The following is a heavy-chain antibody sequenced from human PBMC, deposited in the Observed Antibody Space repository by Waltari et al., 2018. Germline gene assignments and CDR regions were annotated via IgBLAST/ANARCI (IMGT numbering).Heavy chain of an antibody. J-gene: IGHJ4*02. CDR2: ISGSGGST. D-gene: IGHD6-13*01. V-gene: IGHV3-23*01. CDR3: AKDIAAAGGNFDY. Sequence: EVQLLESGGGLVQPGGSLRLSCAASGFTFSSYAMSWVRQAPGKGLEWVSAISGSGGSTYYADSGKGRFTISRDNSKNTLYLQMNSLRAEDTAGYYCAKDIAAAGGNFDYWGQGTLVTVSS. CDR1: GFTFSSYA.